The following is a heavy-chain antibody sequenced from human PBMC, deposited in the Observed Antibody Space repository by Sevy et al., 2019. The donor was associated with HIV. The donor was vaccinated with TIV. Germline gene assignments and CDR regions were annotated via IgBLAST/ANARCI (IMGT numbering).Heavy chain of an antibody. CDR1: GGSISSYY. Sequence: SETLSLTCTVSGGSISSYYWSWIRQPPGKGLELIGYIYYSGSTNYNPSLKSRVTISVDTSKNQFSLKLSSVTAADTAVYYCARGGPTPGYYYYMDVWGKGTTVTVSS. V-gene: IGHV4-59*01. J-gene: IGHJ6*03. D-gene: IGHD1-26*01. CDR3: ARGGPTPGYYYYMDV. CDR2: IYYSGST.